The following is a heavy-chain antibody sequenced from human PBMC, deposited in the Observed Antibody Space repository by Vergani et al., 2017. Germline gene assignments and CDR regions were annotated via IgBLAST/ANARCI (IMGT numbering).Heavy chain of an antibody. J-gene: IGHJ3*02. CDR2: IIPIFGTA. CDR1: GGTFSSYA. Sequence: QVQLVQSGAEVKKPGSSVKVSCKASGGTFSSYAISWVRQAPGQGLEWMGRIIPIFGTANYAQKFQGRVTITADESTSTAYMELSSLRSEDTAVYYCVRCCYDTAMVTSDAFDIWGQGTMVTVSS. D-gene: IGHD5-18*01. CDR3: VRCCYDTAMVTSDAFDI. V-gene: IGHV1-69*13.